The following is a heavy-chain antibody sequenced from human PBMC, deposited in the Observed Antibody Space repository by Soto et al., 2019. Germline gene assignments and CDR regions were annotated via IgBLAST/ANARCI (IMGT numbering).Heavy chain of an antibody. D-gene: IGHD6-6*01. V-gene: IGHV6-1*01. CDR1: GDSVSSNSAA. J-gene: IGHJ4*02. Sequence: SQTLSLTCAISGDSVSSNSAAWNWIRQSPSRGLEWLGRTYYRSKWYNDYAVSVKSRITINPDTSKNQFSLQLNSVTPEDTAVYYCARDLDLSFIGQLVSTAPGWFDYWGQGTLVTVSS. CDR2: TYYRSKWYN. CDR3: ARDLDLSFIGQLVSTAPGWFDY.